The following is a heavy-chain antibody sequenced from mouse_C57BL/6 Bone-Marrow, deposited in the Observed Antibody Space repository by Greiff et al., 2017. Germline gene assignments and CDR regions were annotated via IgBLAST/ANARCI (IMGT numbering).Heavy chain of an antibody. V-gene: IGHV1-81*01. Sequence: VKLVESGAELARPGASVKLSCKASGYTFTSYGISWVKQRTGQGLEWIGEIYPRSGNTYYNEKFKGKATLTADKSSSTAYMELRSLTSEDTAVYFCARGGNLAWFAYWGQGTLVTVSA. J-gene: IGHJ3*01. CDR1: GYTFTSYG. D-gene: IGHD2-1*01. CDR2: IYPRSGNT. CDR3: ARGGNLAWFAY.